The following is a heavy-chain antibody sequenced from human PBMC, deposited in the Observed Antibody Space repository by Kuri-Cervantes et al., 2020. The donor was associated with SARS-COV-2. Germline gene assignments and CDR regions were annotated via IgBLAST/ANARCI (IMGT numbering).Heavy chain of an antibody. CDR2: IIPIFGTA. CDR1: EGTFSSYA. V-gene: IGHV1-69*06. CDR3: ARGDIVVVPRPYYYYMDV. J-gene: IGHJ6*03. Sequence: SVKVSCKASEGTFSSYAISWVRQAPGQGLEWMGGIIPIFGTANYAQKFQGRVTITADKSTSTAYMELSSLRSEDTAVYYCARGDIVVVPRPYYYYMDVWGKGTTVTVSS. D-gene: IGHD2-2*01.